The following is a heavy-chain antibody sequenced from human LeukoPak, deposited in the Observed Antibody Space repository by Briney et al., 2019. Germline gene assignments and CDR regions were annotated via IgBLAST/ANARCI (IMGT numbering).Heavy chain of an antibody. J-gene: IGHJ6*03. D-gene: IGHD4-17*01. Sequence: GGSLRLSCAASGLTFSSYAMHWVRQAPGKGLEWVAVISYDGSNKYYADSVKGRFTISRDNSKNTLYLQMNSLRAEDTAVYYCARPTDLYYYYYYMDVWGKGTTVTVSS. CDR3: ARPTDLYYYYYYMDV. CDR1: GLTFSSYA. V-gene: IGHV3-30*04. CDR2: ISYDGSNK.